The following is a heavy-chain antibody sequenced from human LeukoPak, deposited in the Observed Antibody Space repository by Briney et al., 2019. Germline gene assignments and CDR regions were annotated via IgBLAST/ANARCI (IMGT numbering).Heavy chain of an antibody. CDR2: IYSGGST. V-gene: IGHV3-53*01. J-gene: IGHJ4*02. CDR3: ARGFGYCSGGSCYSHYYFDY. Sequence: GGSLRLSCAASGFTVSSNSMSWVRQAPGKGLEWVSVIYSGGSTSYADSVKGRFTISRDNSKNTPYLQMNSLRAEDTAVYYCARGFGYCSGGSCYSHYYFDYWGQGTLVTVSS. CDR1: GFTVSSNS. D-gene: IGHD2-15*01.